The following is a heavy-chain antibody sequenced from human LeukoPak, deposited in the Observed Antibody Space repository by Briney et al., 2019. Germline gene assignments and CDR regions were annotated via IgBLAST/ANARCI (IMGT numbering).Heavy chain of an antibody. D-gene: IGHD6-13*01. V-gene: IGHV1-69*13. J-gene: IGHJ4*02. Sequence: ASVKVSCKASGGTFSSYAISWVRQAPGQGLEWMRGIIPIFGTANYAQKFQGRVTITADESTSTAYMELSSLRSEDTAVYYCARGNPPIAAADYWGQGTLVTVSS. CDR3: ARGNPPIAAADY. CDR2: IIPIFGTA. CDR1: GGTFSSYA.